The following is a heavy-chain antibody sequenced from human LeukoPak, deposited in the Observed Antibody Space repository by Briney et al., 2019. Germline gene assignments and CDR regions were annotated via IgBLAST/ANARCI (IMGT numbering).Heavy chain of an antibody. CDR1: GFTFSDYT. D-gene: IGHD2-2*02. V-gene: IGHV3-48*01. Sequence: GGSLRLSCAASGFTFSDYTMNWVRQAPGKGLEWVSYISSSSSTIYYADSVKGRFTISRDNAKNSLYLQMNSLRAEDTAVYYCARVGYCSSTSCYKGGPFDYWGQGTLVTVSS. J-gene: IGHJ4*02. CDR2: ISSSSSTI. CDR3: ARVGYCSSTSCYKGGPFDY.